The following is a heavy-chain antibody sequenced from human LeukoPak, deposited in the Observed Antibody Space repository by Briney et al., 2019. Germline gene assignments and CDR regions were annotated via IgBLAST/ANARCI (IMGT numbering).Heavy chain of an antibody. Sequence: GGSLRLSCAASGFTFSTYSMNWVRQAPGKGLEWVAVISSDGTKKYYADSVKGRFTISRDNSKDMLYLQMNSLRVDDTAVYYCARDPNSGYVMVWYLDLWGRGTLVTVSS. V-gene: IGHV3-30*03. CDR3: ARDPNSGYVMVWYLDL. D-gene: IGHD5-12*01. J-gene: IGHJ2*01. CDR2: ISSDGTKK. CDR1: GFTFSTYS.